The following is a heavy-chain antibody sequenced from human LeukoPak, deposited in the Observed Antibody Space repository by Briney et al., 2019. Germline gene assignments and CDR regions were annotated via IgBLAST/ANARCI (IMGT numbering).Heavy chain of an antibody. CDR2: IYPGDSDT. D-gene: IGHD6-13*01. V-gene: IGHV5-51*01. Sequence: PGASLKISCKGSGYSFTSYWIGWVRQMPGKGLEWMGIIYPGDSDTRYSPSFQGQVTISADKSISTAYLQWSSLKASDTAMYYCARPRIAAAGSGVYYFDYWGQGTLVTASS. CDR1: GYSFTSYW. J-gene: IGHJ4*02. CDR3: ARPRIAAAGSGVYYFDY.